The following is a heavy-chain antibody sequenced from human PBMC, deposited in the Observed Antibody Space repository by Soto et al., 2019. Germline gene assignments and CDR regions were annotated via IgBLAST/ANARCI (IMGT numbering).Heavy chain of an antibody. Sequence: QVQLVESGGGVVQPGRSLRLSCAASGFTFSSYAMHWVRQAPGKGLEWVAVISYDGSNKYYADSVKGRFTISRDNSXNXRYLQMNSLRAEDTAVYYCASASWGGNYYLGYYFDYWGQGTLVTVSS. CDR3: ASASWGGNYYLGYYFDY. CDR2: ISYDGSNK. CDR1: GFTFSSYA. D-gene: IGHD1-26*01. V-gene: IGHV3-30-3*01. J-gene: IGHJ4*02.